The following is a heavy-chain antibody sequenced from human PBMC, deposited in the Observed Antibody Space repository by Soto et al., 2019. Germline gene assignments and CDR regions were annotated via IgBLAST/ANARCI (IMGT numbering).Heavy chain of an antibody. Sequence: EASVKVSCKASGGTFSSYAISWVRQAPGQGLEWMGGIIPIFGTANYAQKFQGRVTITADESTSTAYMELSSLRSEDTAVYYCARGDTRYFDYWGQGTLVTVSS. CDR3: ARGDTRYFDY. CDR1: GGTFSSYA. D-gene: IGHD5-18*01. V-gene: IGHV1-69*13. CDR2: IIPIFGTA. J-gene: IGHJ4*02.